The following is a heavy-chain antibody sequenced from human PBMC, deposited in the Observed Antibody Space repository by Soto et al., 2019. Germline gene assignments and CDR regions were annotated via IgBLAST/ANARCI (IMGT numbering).Heavy chain of an antibody. CDR2: MSGSGGST. J-gene: IGHJ4*02. Sequence: PGGSLRLSCAPSGFTFSSYDMSWVRQAPGKGLEWDSAMSGSGGSTSYADSVKGRFTISRDNPKNTLYLQMNSLQTDDTGIYYCARDVRHCTTTEFGAWGQGTLVTVSS. CDR1: GFTFSSYD. V-gene: IGHV3-23*01. CDR3: ARDVRHCTTTEFGA. D-gene: IGHD3-10*01.